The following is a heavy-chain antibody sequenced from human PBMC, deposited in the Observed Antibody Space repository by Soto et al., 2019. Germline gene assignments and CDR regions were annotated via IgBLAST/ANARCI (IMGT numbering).Heavy chain of an antibody. CDR3: AKTAHFYGSGSYGRNLHYFDY. CDR2: ISGSGGST. V-gene: IGHV3-23*01. Sequence: EVQLLESGGGLVQPGGSLRLSCAASGFTFSSYAMSWVRQAPGKGLEWVSAISGSGGSTYYADSVKGRFTISRDNSKNTLYLQMNSLRAEDTAVYYCAKTAHFYGSGSYGRNLHYFDYWGQGTLVTVSS. J-gene: IGHJ4*02. CDR1: GFTFSSYA. D-gene: IGHD3-10*01.